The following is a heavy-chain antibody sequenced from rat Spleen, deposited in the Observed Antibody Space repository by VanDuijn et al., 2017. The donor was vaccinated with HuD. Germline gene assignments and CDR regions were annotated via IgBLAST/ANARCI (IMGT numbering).Heavy chain of an antibody. V-gene: IGHV5S23*01. CDR2: ISTGGGNT. Sequence: EVQLVESGGGLVQPGRSLKLSCAASGFTFSNYDMAWVRQAPTKGLEWVASISTGGGNTYYRDSVKGRFTISRDNAKSTLYLQMDSLRSEDTATYYCARASVYVYHYPRDYFDYWGQGVMVTVSS. CDR3: ARASVYVYHYPRDYFDY. CDR1: GFTFSNYD. J-gene: IGHJ2*01. D-gene: IGHD1-6*01.